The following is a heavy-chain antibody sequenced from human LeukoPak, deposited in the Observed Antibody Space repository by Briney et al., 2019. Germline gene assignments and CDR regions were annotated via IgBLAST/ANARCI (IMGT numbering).Heavy chain of an antibody. D-gene: IGHD6-6*01. J-gene: IGHJ5*02. V-gene: IGHV4-59*01. CDR1: GGSISSYY. CDR2: IYYSGST. Sequence: SETLSLTCTVSGGSISSYYWSWIRQPPGKGLEWIGYIYYSGSTIYNPSLKSRVTISVDTSKNQFSLKLRSVTAADTAVYYCARASSSSSRRNWFDPWGQGALVTVSS. CDR3: ARASSSSSRRNWFDP.